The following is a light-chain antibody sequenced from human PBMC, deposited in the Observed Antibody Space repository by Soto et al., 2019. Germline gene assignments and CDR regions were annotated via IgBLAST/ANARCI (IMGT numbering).Light chain of an antibody. J-gene: IGKJ2*01. CDR3: QQYASSHHT. V-gene: IGKV3-20*01. Sequence: IVLTQSPGTLSLSPGERATLSCRASQSVSSSYLAWYQHKPGQAPRLLIYGASSRATSIPDRFSGSGSGTDFTITISRLEPEEFAVYYCQQYASSHHTFGQGTKLEIK. CDR1: QSVSSSY. CDR2: GAS.